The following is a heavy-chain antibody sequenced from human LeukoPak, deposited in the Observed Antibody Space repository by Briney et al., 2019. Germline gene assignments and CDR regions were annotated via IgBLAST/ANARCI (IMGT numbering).Heavy chain of an antibody. CDR3: AKEAGSGYAFDY. Sequence: GGSLRPSCAASGFTFDDYAMHWVRQAPGKGLEWVSGISWNSGSIGYADSVKGRFTISRDNAKNSLYLQMNSLRAEDTALYYCAKEAGSGYAFDYWGQGTLVTVSS. J-gene: IGHJ4*02. V-gene: IGHV3-9*01. CDR1: GFTFDDYA. CDR2: ISWNSGSI. D-gene: IGHD5-12*01.